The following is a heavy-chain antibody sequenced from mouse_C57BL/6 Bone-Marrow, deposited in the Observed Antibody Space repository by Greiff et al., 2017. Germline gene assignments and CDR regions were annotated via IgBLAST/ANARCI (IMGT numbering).Heavy chain of an antibody. D-gene: IGHD2-5*01. CDR1: GFTFSSYA. CDR2: ISDGGSYT. CDR3: ARDEVYSNHWYFDV. J-gene: IGHJ1*03. Sequence: EVKLVESGGGLVKPGGSLKLSCAASGFTFSSYAMSWVRQTPEKRLEWVATISDGGSYTYYPDNVKGRFTISRDNAKNNLYLQMSHLKSEDTAMYYCARDEVYSNHWYFDVWGTGTTVTVSS. V-gene: IGHV5-4*01.